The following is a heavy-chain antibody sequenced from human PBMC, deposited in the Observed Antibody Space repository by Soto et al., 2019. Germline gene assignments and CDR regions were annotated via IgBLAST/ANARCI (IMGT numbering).Heavy chain of an antibody. Sequence: GGSLRLSCAASGLTFSNYAMSWVRQAPGGGLEWVSSMSGSSSTTYYAGSVRGRFTISRDRSKNTLYLQMSSLRAEDTALYYCAKNQERELPRVIDFWGQGTLVTVS. CDR3: AKNQERELPRVIDF. CDR1: GLTFSNYA. CDR2: MSGSSSTT. D-gene: IGHD1-7*01. V-gene: IGHV3-23*01. J-gene: IGHJ4*02.